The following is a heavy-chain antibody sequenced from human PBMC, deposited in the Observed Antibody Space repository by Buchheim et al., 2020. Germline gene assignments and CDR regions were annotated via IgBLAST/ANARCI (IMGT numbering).Heavy chain of an antibody. CDR1: GFTFSSYG. CDR3: EKLSGRGGDYFDY. CDR2: ISYDGSNK. J-gene: IGHJ4*02. Sequence: QVQLVESGGGVVQPGRSLRLSCAASGFTFSSYGMHWVRQAPGKGLEWVAVISYDGSNKYYAESVKGRFTISRDNSKNTLYLQMNSLRAEDTAVYYCEKLSGRGGDYFDYWGQGTL. V-gene: IGHV3-30*18. D-gene: IGHD2-15*01.